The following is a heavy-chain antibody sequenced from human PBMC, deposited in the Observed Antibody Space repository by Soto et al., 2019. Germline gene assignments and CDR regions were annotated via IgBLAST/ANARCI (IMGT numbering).Heavy chain of an antibody. CDR2: ISAYNGNT. J-gene: IGHJ3*02. V-gene: IGHV1-18*01. CDR3: ARVLIGRAGYDAFDI. CDR1: GYTFTSYG. Sequence: EASVKVSCKASGYTFTSYGISWVRQAPGQGLEWMGWISAYNGNTNYAQKLQGRVTMTTDTSTSTAYMELRSLRSDDTAVYYCARVLIGRAGYDAFDIWGQGTMVTVSS. D-gene: IGHD3-16*02.